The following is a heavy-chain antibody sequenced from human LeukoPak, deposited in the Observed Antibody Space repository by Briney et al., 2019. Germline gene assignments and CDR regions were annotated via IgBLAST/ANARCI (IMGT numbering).Heavy chain of an antibody. CDR1: GGSISSYY. CDR3: ARDFALLR. J-gene: IGHJ3*01. D-gene: IGHD4-17*01. Sequence: PSETLSLTCTVSGGSISSYYWSWIRQPPGKGLEWIGYICYSGSTNYNPSLKSRVTISVDTSKNQFSLKLSSVTAADTAVYYCARDFALLRWGQGTMVTVSS. V-gene: IGHV4-59*01. CDR2: ICYSGST.